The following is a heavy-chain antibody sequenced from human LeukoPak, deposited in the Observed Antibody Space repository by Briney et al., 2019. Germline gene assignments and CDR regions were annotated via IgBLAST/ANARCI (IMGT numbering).Heavy chain of an antibody. CDR3: ARGPDGYNHDY. CDR2: LIPIFGTA. J-gene: IGHJ4*02. CDR1: GGTFSSYA. Sequence: SVKVSCKASGGTFSSYAIRWVRPAAGQGLEGMGGLIPIFGTANYAQKSQGRVTTTADESTSPAYMELSSLRTEDTAVYYCARGPDGYNHDYWGQGTLVTVSS. D-gene: IGHD5-24*01. V-gene: IGHV1-69*13.